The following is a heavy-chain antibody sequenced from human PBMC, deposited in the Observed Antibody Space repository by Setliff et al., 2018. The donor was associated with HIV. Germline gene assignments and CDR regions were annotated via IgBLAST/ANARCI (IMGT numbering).Heavy chain of an antibody. CDR3: ATIVESSGYHGGNYFDF. J-gene: IGHJ4*02. Sequence: PGGSLRLSCAASGFTFSSHAMTWVRQAPGQGLEWVSIISGSGISTYYADSVKGRFTISRDNSKNTLYLQMNSLRAEDTAVYYCATIVESSGYHGGNYFDFWGRGSLVTVSS. CDR2: ISGSGIST. V-gene: IGHV3-23*01. D-gene: IGHD3-22*01. CDR1: GFTFSSHA.